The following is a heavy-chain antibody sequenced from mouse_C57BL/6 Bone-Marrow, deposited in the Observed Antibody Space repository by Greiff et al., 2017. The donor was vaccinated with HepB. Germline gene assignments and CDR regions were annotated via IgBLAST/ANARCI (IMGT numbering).Heavy chain of an antibody. D-gene: IGHD1-1*01. CDR2: IYPGSGNT. J-gene: IGHJ4*01. Sequence: LMEPGASVQISCKASGYTFTDYYINWVKQRPGQGLEWIGWIYPGSGNTKYNEKFKGKATLTVDTSSSTAYMQLSSLTSEDSAVYFCARWGYGSEDYAMDYWGQGTSVTVSS. CDR3: ARWGYGSEDYAMDY. CDR1: GYTFTDYY. V-gene: IGHV1-84*01.